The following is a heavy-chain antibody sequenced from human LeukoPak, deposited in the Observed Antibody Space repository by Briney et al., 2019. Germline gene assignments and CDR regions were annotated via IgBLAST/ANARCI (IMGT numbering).Heavy chain of an antibody. CDR2: ISYDGTKK. CDR3: ARDAVTQWLAYYLDY. CDR1: GFSFSSYC. V-gene: IGHV3-30*03. D-gene: IGHD6-19*01. Sequence: GGSLRLSCAASGFSFSSYCMHWVRQAPGKGLEWVAVISYDGTKKYYADSVKGRFTISGDNSKNTVYLQMNSLRGEDTAVYFCARDAVTQWLAYYLDYWGQGTLVTVSS. J-gene: IGHJ4*02.